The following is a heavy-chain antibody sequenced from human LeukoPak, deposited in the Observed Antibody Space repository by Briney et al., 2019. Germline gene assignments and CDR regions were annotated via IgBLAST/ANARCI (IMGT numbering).Heavy chain of an antibody. J-gene: IGHJ4*02. CDR2: ISSSGSIT. D-gene: IGHD3-3*01. Sequence: GGSLRLSCAASGFTFSSYEMNWVRQAPGKGLEWVSYISSSGSITYYADSVKGRFTISRDNAKNSLYLQMNSLRAEDTAVYYCARDRNMDCDFWSGYYIDYWGQGTLVTVSS. CDR3: ARDRNMDCDFWSGYYIDY. V-gene: IGHV3-48*03. CDR1: GFTFSSYE.